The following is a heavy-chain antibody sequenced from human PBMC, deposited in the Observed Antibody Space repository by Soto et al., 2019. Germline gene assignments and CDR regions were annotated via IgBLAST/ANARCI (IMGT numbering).Heavy chain of an antibody. V-gene: IGHV1-46*01. Sequence: ASVKVSCKASGYTFTSYYMHWVRQAPGQGLEWMGIINPSGGSTSYAQKFQGRVTMTRDTSTSTVYMELSSLRSEDTAVYYCASTYCSSTSCSIDHFDYWGQGTLVTVSS. CDR3: ASTYCSSTSCSIDHFDY. CDR2: INPSGGST. CDR1: GYTFTSYY. J-gene: IGHJ4*02. D-gene: IGHD2-2*01.